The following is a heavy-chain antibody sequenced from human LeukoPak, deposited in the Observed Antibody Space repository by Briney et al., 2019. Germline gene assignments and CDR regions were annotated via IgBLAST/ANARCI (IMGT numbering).Heavy chain of an antibody. V-gene: IGHV4-4*02. CDR3: ARQVHRSSWYDY. Sequence: SGTLSLTCAVSGGSISSTYWSTWVRQPPGKGLEWIGEIHDSGSTYYNPSLRSRVTISVDTSKNQFSLKLSSVTAADTAVHFCARQVHRSSWYDYWGQGTLVTVSS. J-gene: IGHJ4*02. D-gene: IGHD6-13*01. CDR2: IHDSGST. CDR1: GGSISSTYW.